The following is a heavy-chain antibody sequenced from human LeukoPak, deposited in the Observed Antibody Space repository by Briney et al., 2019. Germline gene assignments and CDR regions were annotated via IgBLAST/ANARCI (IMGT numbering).Heavy chain of an antibody. Sequence: ASVKVSCKASGGTFSSYAISWVRQAPGQGLEWMGWISAYNGNTNYAQKLQGRVTMTTDTSTSTACMELRSLRSDDTAVYYCARDRSSGWTTRDYWGQGTLVTVSS. J-gene: IGHJ4*02. D-gene: IGHD6-19*01. CDR2: ISAYNGNT. CDR1: GGTFSSYA. CDR3: ARDRSSGWTTRDY. V-gene: IGHV1-18*01.